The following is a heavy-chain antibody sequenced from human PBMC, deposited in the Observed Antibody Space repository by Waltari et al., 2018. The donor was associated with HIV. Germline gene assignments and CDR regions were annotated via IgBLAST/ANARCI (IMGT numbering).Heavy chain of an antibody. V-gene: IGHV1-69*06. CDR2: INPMFGAP. CDR3: ACLVAHSSSTVTDV. Sequence: QVQLVQSGAEVKKPGSSVKVSCKASGGTFSNHLISWVRQAPGQGLEWMGGINPMFGAPNYAQKFQGRFTITADTSTSTVNMELSSLGSEDTARFYCACLVAHSSSTVTDVWGQGTTVTVSS. D-gene: IGHD2-21*01. J-gene: IGHJ6*02. CDR1: GGTFSNHL.